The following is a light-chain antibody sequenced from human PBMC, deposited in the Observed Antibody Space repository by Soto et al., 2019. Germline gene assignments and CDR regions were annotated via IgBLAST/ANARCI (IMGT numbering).Light chain of an antibody. CDR1: SIDVGGYNY. J-gene: IGLJ3*02. CDR2: EVS. V-gene: IGLV2-14*01. CDR3: SSYTSSSTHWV. Sequence: QSVLTQRASVSGSPGQSITISCTGTSIDVGGYNYVSWYQQHPGRAPKLMIYEVSNRPSGVSNRFSGSKSGNTASLTISGLQAEDEADYYCSSYTSSSTHWVFGAGTKLTVL.